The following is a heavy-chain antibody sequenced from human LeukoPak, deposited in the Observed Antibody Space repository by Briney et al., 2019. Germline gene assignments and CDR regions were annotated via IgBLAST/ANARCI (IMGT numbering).Heavy chain of an antibody. CDR2: ISSSGSTI. J-gene: IGHJ4*02. Sequence: PGGSLRLSCAASGFTFSDYYMSWIRQAPGKGLEWVSYISSSGSTIYYADSVKGRFTISRDNAKNSLYLQMNSLRAEDTAVYYCARAYFDWSSRQYYFDYWGQGTLVTVSS. D-gene: IGHD3-9*01. CDR3: ARAYFDWSSRQYYFDY. CDR1: GFTFSDYY. V-gene: IGHV3-11*01.